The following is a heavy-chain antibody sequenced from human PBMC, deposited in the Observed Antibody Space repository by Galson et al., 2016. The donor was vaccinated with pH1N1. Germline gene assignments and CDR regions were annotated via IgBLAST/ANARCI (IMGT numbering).Heavy chain of an antibody. V-gene: IGHV4-61*01. Sequence: SETLSLTCNVSGGSVSSGHYYWSWIRQFPGKGLEWIGYSFYSGTTKYNPSLENRVVISLDPSKNQCTMTLTSVSAADTAFYYCARESPYDFWCGYFDSWGQGILFTVSS. CDR1: GGSVSSGHYY. J-gene: IGHJ4*02. CDR3: ARESPYDFWCGYFDS. D-gene: IGHD3-3*01. CDR2: SFYSGTT.